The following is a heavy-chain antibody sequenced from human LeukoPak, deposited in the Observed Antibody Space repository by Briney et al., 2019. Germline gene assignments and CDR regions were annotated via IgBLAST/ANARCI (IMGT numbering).Heavy chain of an antibody. CDR1: GDSISSSY. V-gene: IGHV4-59*01. D-gene: IGHD5-18*01. J-gene: IGHJ5*02. Sequence: SETLSLTCTVSGDSISSSYWSWIRQPPGKGLEWIGYISYSGSTSSNPPLRSRVTISVDTSKNQFSLRLTSVTAADTAMYYCARGGQLNWFDPWGQGTLVTVSS. CDR3: ARGGQLNWFDP. CDR2: ISYSGST.